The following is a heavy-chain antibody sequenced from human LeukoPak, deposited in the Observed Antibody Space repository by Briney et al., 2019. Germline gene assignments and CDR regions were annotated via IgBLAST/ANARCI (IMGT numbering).Heavy chain of an antibody. D-gene: IGHD6-13*01. CDR1: GFTFDDYA. CDR2: ISWESGRI. V-gene: IGHV3-9*01. Sequence: GGSLRLSCAASGFTFDDYAMHWVRQAPGKGLEWVSGISWESGRIDYADSVKGRFTISRDNSKNTLYLQMNSLRAEDTAVYYCAKDLEAAGDDAFDIWGQGTMVTVSS. J-gene: IGHJ3*02. CDR3: AKDLEAAGDDAFDI.